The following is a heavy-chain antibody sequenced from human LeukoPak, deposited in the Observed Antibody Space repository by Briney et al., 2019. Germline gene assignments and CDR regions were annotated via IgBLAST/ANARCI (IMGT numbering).Heavy chain of an antibody. Sequence: SETLSLTCTVSGGSISSDDYYWSWIRQPPGKGLEWIGYMYYSGITYYNPSLKSRVTVSVDTSNNQFSLRLSSVTAADTAVYYCARGTYDWNYASTFDIWGQGTMVTVSS. V-gene: IGHV4-30-4*01. CDR1: GGSISSDDYY. D-gene: IGHD1-7*01. CDR3: ARGTYDWNYASTFDI. J-gene: IGHJ3*02. CDR2: MYYSGIT.